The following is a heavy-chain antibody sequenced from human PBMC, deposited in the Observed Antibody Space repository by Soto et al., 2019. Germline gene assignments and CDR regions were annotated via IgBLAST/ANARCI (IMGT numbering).Heavy chain of an antibody. D-gene: IGHD6-13*01. Sequence: SETLSLTCAVYGGSFSGYYWSWIRQPPGKGLEWIGEINHSGSTNYNPSLKSRVTISVDTSKNQFSLKLSSVTAADTAVYYCARGLAAAGNWFDPWGQGALVTVSS. J-gene: IGHJ5*02. CDR1: GGSFSGYY. V-gene: IGHV4-34*01. CDR3: ARGLAAAGNWFDP. CDR2: INHSGST.